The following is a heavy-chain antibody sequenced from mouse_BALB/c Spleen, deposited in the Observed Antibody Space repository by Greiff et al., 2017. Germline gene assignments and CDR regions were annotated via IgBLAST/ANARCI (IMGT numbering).Heavy chain of an antibody. CDR3: ARDKDYRYEDYAMDY. CDR2: ISDGGSYT. CDR1: GFTFSDYY. J-gene: IGHJ4*01. V-gene: IGHV5-4*02. Sequence: EVQGVESGGGLVKPGGSLKLSCAASGFTFSDYYMYWVRQTPEKRLEWVATISDGGSYTYYPDSVKGRFTISRDNAKNNLYLQMSSLKSEDTAMYYCARDKDYRYEDYAMDYWGQGTSVTVSS. D-gene: IGHD2-14*01.